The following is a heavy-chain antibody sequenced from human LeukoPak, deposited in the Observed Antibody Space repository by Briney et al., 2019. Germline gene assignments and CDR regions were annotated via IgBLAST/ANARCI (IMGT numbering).Heavy chain of an antibody. J-gene: IGHJ4*02. V-gene: IGHV3-9*03. CDR1: GFTFDDYA. Sequence: GRSLRLSCAASGFTFDDYAMHWVRQAPGKGLEWVTGISWNSGSIGYADSVKGRFTISRDNAKNSLYLQMNSLRAEDMALYYCAKGPLRFLEWLFFDYWGQGTLVTVSS. CDR3: AKGPLRFLEWLFFDY. D-gene: IGHD3-3*01. CDR2: ISWNSGSI.